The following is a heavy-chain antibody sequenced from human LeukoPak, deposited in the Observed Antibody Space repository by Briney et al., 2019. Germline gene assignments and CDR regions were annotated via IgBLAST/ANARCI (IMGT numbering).Heavy chain of an antibody. CDR2: ISSSGSTI. J-gene: IGHJ3*02. D-gene: IGHD3-22*01. CDR3: ARGPFPYYYDSSGYRKRAFDI. CDR1: GFTFSSYE. Sequence: PGGSLRLSCAASGFTFSSYEMNWVRQAPGKGLEWVSYISSSGSTIYYADSVKGRFTISRDNAKNSLFLQMNSLRAEDTAAYYCARGPFPYYYDSSGYRKRAFDIRGQGTMVTVSS. V-gene: IGHV3-48*03.